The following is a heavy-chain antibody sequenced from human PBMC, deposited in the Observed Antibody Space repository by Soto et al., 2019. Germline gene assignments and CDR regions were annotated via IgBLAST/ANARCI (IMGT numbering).Heavy chain of an antibody. CDR1: GGSISSYY. Sequence: SETLSLTCSVSGGSISSYYWSWIRQPPGKGLEWIGYIYYSGSTNYNPSLKSRVTISVDTSKNQFSLKLSSVTAADTAVYYCARGGYDFWSGYSNPENYYFDYWGQGTLVTVSS. CDR3: ARGGYDFWSGYSNPENYYFDY. V-gene: IGHV4-59*08. D-gene: IGHD3-3*01. J-gene: IGHJ4*02. CDR2: IYYSGST.